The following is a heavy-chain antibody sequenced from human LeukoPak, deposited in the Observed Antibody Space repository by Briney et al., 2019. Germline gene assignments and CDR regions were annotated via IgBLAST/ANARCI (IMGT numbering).Heavy chain of an antibody. CDR1: GGSISGFY. Sequence: SETLSLTCIVSGGSISGFYWSWIRQPPGKRLEWVGYIYPSGSTNYNPSLKSRVTISVDTSRNQFSLQLSSVTTADTAVYYCARRRGTSGWLDYWGQGALVTVSS. CDR3: ARRRGTSGWLDY. J-gene: IGHJ4*02. CDR2: IYPSGST. V-gene: IGHV4-59*08. D-gene: IGHD6-19*01.